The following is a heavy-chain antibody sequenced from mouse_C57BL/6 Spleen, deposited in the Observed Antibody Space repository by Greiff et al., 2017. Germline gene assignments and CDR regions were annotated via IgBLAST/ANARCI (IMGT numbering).Heavy chain of an antibody. CDR3: TRGNYFDY. J-gene: IGHJ2*01. V-gene: IGHV1-15*01. Sequence: VQLVESGAELVRPGASVTLSCKASGYTFTDYEMHWVKQTPVHGLEWIGAIDPETGGTYYNQKFKGKAILTADKSSSTAYMELRSLTSEDSAVYYCTRGNYFDYWGQGTTLTVSS. CDR1: GYTFTDYE. CDR2: IDPETGGT.